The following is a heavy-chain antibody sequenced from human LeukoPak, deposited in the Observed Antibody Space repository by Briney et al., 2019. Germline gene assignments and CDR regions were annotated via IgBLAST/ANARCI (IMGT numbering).Heavy chain of an antibody. Sequence: PGGSLRLSCAASGFTFSSYGMSWVRQAPGKGLEWVSAISGSGGSTYYADSVKGRFTISRDNSKNTLYLQMNSLRAEDTAVYYCAKDYNLRYFDWLQPYYFDYWGQGTLVTVSS. J-gene: IGHJ4*02. D-gene: IGHD3-9*01. CDR2: ISGSGGST. V-gene: IGHV3-23*01. CDR3: AKDYNLRYFDWLQPYYFDY. CDR1: GFTFSSYG.